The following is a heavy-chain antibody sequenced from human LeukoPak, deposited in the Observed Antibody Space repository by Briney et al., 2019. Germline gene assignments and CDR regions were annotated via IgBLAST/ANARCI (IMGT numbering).Heavy chain of an antibody. J-gene: IGHJ6*03. CDR1: GFTFSSYA. D-gene: IGHD2-2*01. V-gene: IGHV3-23*01. Sequence: GGSLRLSCAASGFTFSSYAMSWVRQAPGKGLEWVSAISGSGGSTYYADSVKGRFTISRDNSKNTLYLQMNSLRAEDTAVYYCTKDFVEYQLLGTANFYYYMDVWGKGTTVTVSS. CDR3: TKDFVEYQLLGTANFYYYMDV. CDR2: ISGSGGST.